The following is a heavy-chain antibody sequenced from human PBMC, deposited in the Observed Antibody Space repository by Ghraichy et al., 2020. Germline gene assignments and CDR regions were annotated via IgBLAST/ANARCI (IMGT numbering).Heavy chain of an antibody. CDR1: GGSISSSSYY. Sequence: SETLSLTCTVSGGSISSSSYYWVWIRQPPGKGLEWIGSIYYSGSTYYNPSLKSRVTISVDTSKNQFSLKLSSVTAADTAVFYCARQPSDCSGGSCYPSPVDYWSQGTLVTVSS. V-gene: IGHV4-39*01. D-gene: IGHD2-15*01. CDR2: IYYSGST. J-gene: IGHJ4*02. CDR3: ARQPSDCSGGSCYPSPVDY.